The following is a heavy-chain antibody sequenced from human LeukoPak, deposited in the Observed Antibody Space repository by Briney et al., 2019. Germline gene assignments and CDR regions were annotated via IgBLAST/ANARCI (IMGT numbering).Heavy chain of an antibody. V-gene: IGHV1-18*01. CDR3: ARGGYYDFWSGPRAFDI. CDR1: GYTFTSYG. J-gene: IGHJ3*02. Sequence: ASVKVSCKASGYTFTSYGISWVRQAPGQGLEWMGWISAYNGNTNYAQKLQGRVTMTTDTSTSTAYMELRSLRSDDTAVYYCARGGYYDFWSGPRAFDIWGQGTMVTVSS. D-gene: IGHD3-3*01. CDR2: ISAYNGNT.